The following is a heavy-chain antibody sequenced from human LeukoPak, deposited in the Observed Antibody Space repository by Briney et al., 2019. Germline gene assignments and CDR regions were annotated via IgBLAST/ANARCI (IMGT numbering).Heavy chain of an antibody. D-gene: IGHD3-10*01. CDR3: ARGLRGSWDFDAFDI. CDR2: IYYSGST. J-gene: IGHJ3*02. Sequence: PSETLSLTCTVSGGSISSGGYYWSWIRQHPGKGLEWIGYIYYSGSTYYNPSLKSRVTISVDTSKNQFSLKLSSVTAADTAVYYCARGLRGSWDFDAFDIWGQGTMVTVSS. CDR1: GGSISSGGYY. V-gene: IGHV4-31*03.